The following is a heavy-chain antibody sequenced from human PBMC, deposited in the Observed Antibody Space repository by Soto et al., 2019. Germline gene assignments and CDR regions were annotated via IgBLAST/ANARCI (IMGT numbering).Heavy chain of an antibody. CDR3: ARRARPDFYYMDV. V-gene: IGHV3-64*01. D-gene: IGHD6-6*01. J-gene: IGHJ6*03. CDR2: ISSNGVGT. CDR1: GFTLSGYA. Sequence: EVQLAESGGGLAQPGGSLRLSCGASGFTLSGYAMDWVRQGPGKGLEYVSGISSNGVGTYYANSVQGRFTISRDNSKNTVYLQMGSLRPEDMAVYYCARRARPDFYYMDVWGKGTTVTVSS.